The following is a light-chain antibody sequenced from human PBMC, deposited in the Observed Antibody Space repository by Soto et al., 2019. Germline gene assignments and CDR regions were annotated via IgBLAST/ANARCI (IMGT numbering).Light chain of an antibody. CDR3: QQSYSTRLT. V-gene: IGKV1-39*01. CDR2: AAS. J-gene: IGKJ5*01. Sequence: IQITQSPSSLSASVADRVTITCRASQGIRNDLGWYQQKPGKAPKLLIYAASSLRGGVPSRFSGSGSGTDFTLTISSLQPEDFATYYCQQSYSTRLTFGQGTRLQIK. CDR1: QGIRND.